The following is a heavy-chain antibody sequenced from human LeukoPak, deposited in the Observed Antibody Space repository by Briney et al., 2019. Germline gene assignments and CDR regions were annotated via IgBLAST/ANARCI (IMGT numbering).Heavy chain of an antibody. V-gene: IGHV3-7*01. D-gene: IGHD6-19*01. CDR1: GFTVSSNY. CDR3: ARGSLMSYSSGWYSY. J-gene: IGHJ1*01. Sequence: GGSLRLSCAASGFTVSSNYMSWVRQAPGKGLEWVANIKQDGSEKYYVDSVKGRFTISRDNAKNSLYLQMNSLRAEDTAVYYCARGSLMSYSSGWYSYWGQGTLVTVSS. CDR2: IKQDGSEK.